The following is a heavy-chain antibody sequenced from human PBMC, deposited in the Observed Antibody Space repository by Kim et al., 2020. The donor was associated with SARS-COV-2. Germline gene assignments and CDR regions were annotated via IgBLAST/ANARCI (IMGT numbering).Heavy chain of an antibody. CDR2: IYYSGST. CDR1: GGSISSGGYY. V-gene: IGHV4-31*03. CDR3: ARDGYGSGRIDF. J-gene: IGHJ4*02. D-gene: IGHD3-10*01. Sequence: SETLSLTCTVSGGSISSGGYYWNWIRQHPGKGLEWIGYIYYSGSTYYNPSLKSRVTISVDTSKNQFSLKLSSVTAADTDVYYCARDGYGSGRIDFWGQGTLVTVSS.